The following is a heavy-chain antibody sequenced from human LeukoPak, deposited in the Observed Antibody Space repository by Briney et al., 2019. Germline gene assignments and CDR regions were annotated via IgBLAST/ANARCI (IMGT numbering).Heavy chain of an antibody. Sequence: KPSETLSLTYTVSGGSISSSSYYWGWIRQPPGKGLEWIGSIYYSGSTYYDPSLKSRVTISVDTSKNQFSLKLSSVTAADTAVYYCARQDLWFGELSGWFDPWGQGTLVTVSS. V-gene: IGHV4-39*01. J-gene: IGHJ5*02. CDR2: IYYSGST. CDR3: ARQDLWFGELSGWFDP. CDR1: GGSISSSSYY. D-gene: IGHD3-10*01.